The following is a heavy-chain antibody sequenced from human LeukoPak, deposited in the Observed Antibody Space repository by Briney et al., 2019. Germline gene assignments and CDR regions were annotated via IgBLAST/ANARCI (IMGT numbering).Heavy chain of an antibody. CDR1: GYTFTSYG. V-gene: IGHV1-18*01. J-gene: IGHJ4*02. CDR3: ARVRSITFGGVIAPDY. D-gene: IGHD3-16*02. Sequence: GASVKVSCKASGYTFTSYGISWVRQAPGQGLEWMGWISAYNGNTNYAQKLQGRVTMTTDTSTSTAYMELRSLRSDDTAVYYCARVRSITFGGVIAPDYWGQGTLVTVSS. CDR2: ISAYNGNT.